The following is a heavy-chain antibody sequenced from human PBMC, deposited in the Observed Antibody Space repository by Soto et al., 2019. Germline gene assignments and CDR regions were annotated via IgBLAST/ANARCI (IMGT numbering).Heavy chain of an antibody. CDR2: INTDGSNT. CDR1: GFTFSSFW. J-gene: IGHJ5*02. V-gene: IGHV3-74*01. Sequence: RGSLRLSCASSGFTFSSFWMHWVRHAPGKGLAWVSHINTDGSNTNYADSVKGRFTISRDNAKSTLFLQMNSLRDEDTAVYYCAREFCSGGNCYTYYFDPWGQGIPVTVSS. CDR3: AREFCSGGNCYTYYFDP. D-gene: IGHD2-15*01.